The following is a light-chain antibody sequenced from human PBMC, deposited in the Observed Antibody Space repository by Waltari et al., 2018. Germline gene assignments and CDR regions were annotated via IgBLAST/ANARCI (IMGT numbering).Light chain of an antibody. Sequence: QAVVTQEPSQTVSPGGTVTLTCGSSTVAVTSGHYPYWFQQKPGQAPRTLIYNTTNKRSWTPRRVSGCLRRSKAAPTLSGAQPEDEAEYCCLLAYSGSRWVFGGGTRLTVL. CDR3: LLAYSGSRWV. CDR2: NTT. J-gene: IGLJ3*02. V-gene: IGLV7-46*01. CDR1: TVAVTSGHY.